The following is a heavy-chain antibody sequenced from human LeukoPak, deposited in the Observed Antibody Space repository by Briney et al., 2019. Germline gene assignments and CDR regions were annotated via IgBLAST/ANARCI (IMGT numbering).Heavy chain of an antibody. V-gene: IGHV4-4*02. J-gene: IGHJ4*02. D-gene: IGHD6-19*01. Sequence: SETLSLTCAVSGGSISSSNWWRWVRKPPGEGLEGIGEIYHSGSTNYHPSLKSRVTISVDKSKNHFSLKLSSVTAADTAVYYCARTGYSSGWYRGPLDYWGQGTLVTVSS. CDR2: IYHSGST. CDR1: GGSISSSNW. CDR3: ARTGYSSGWYRGPLDY.